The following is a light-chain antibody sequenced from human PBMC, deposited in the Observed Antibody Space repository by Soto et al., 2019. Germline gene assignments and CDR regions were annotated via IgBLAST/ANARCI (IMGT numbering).Light chain of an antibody. CDR2: GNS. J-gene: IGLJ2*01. CDR1: SSNIGAGYD. V-gene: IGLV1-40*01. Sequence: QSMLTQPPSVSGAPGQRVTISCTGSSSNIGAGYDVHWYQQLPGTAPKLLIYGNSNRPSGVPDRFSGSKSGTSASLAITGLQAEDEADYYCQSYDSSLSGVVLGGGTKLTVL. CDR3: QSYDSSLSGVV.